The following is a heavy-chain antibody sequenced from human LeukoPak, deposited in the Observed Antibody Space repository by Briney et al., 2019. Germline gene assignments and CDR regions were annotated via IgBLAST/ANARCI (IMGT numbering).Heavy chain of an antibody. CDR3: ARGYIRNDFWSGYQRWYYGMDV. D-gene: IGHD3-3*01. CDR2: IYDSGNA. Sequence: SETLSLTCTVSGGSVRSGGYCLNWIRQHPGEGLEWIGFIYDSGNAYYNPSYNPSLKSRVTISVDTSENQFSLKLTSVTAADTAVYYCARGYIRNDFWSGYQRWYYGMDVWGQGTTVTVSS. V-gene: IGHV4-31*03. J-gene: IGHJ6*02. CDR1: GGSVRSGGYC.